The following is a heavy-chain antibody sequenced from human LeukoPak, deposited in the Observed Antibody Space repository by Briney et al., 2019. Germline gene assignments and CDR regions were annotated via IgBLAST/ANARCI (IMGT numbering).Heavy chain of an antibody. J-gene: IGHJ6*02. CDR2: ISGSGGST. CDR3: AKALGSSWYEAPLHYYYGMDV. CDR1: GFTFSSYA. V-gene: IGHV3-23*01. Sequence: PGGSLRLSCAASGFTFSSYAMSWVRQAPGKGLEWVSAISGSGGSTYYADSVKGRFTISRDNSKNTLYLQMNSLRAEDTAVYYCAKALGSSWYEAPLHYYYGMDVWAKGPRSPSP. D-gene: IGHD6-13*01.